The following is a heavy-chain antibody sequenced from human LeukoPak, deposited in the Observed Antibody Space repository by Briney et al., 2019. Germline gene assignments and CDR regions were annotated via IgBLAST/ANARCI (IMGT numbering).Heavy chain of an antibody. CDR2: IYYSGST. Sequence: PSETLSLTCTVSGGSISSYYRSWSRQPPGKGLEWIGYIYYSGSTNYNPSLKSRVTISVDTSKNQFSLKLSSVTAADTAVYYCAGERGYSGSFDYWGQGTLVTVSS. J-gene: IGHJ4*02. V-gene: IGHV4-59*08. CDR3: AGERGYSGSFDY. D-gene: IGHD5-12*01. CDR1: GGSISSYY.